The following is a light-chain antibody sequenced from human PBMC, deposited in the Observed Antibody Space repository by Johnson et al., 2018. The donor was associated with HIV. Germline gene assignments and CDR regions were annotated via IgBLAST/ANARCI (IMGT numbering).Light chain of an antibody. CDR2: ESN. CDR1: SSNIGNND. Sequence: VLTQPPSVSAAPGQTVTISCSGSSSNIGNNDVSWYQHPPGTAPKLLIYESNKRPSGIPDRFSGSASGTSATLGLTGLQSGDEADYYCRTWDSSLSASYVFGTGTKVTVL. V-gene: IGLV1-51*02. J-gene: IGLJ1*01. CDR3: RTWDSSLSASYV.